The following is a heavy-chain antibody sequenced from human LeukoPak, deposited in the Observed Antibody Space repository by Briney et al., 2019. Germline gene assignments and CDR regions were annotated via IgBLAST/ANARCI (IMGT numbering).Heavy chain of an antibody. CDR2: INYSGST. J-gene: IGHJ6*03. D-gene: IGHD3-22*01. Sequence: SETLSLTCSVSGASISSSDYYWGWIRQPPGKGLEWIGRINYSGSTYYNPSLKSRVTISVDTSKNHFSLRLTSMTAADTAVYYCARLTHSYYSDTSGYYPYYYMDVWGKGTTVTVS. CDR3: ARLTHSYYSDTSGYYPYYYMDV. V-gene: IGHV4-39*02. CDR1: GASISSSDYY.